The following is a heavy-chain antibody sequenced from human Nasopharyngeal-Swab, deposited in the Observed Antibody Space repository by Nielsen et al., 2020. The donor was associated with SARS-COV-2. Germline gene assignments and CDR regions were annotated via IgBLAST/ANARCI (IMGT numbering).Heavy chain of an antibody. D-gene: IGHD4-17*01. CDR2: IYYSGST. J-gene: IGHJ4*02. Sequence: WIRQPPGKGLEWIGSIYYSGSTYYNPPLKSRVTISVDTSKNQFSLKLSSVTAADTAVYYCASHDYGDYGVADYWGQGTLVTVSS. CDR3: ASHDYGDYGVADY. V-gene: IGHV4-39*01.